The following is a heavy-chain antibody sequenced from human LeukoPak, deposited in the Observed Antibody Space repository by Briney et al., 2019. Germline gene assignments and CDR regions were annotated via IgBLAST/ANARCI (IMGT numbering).Heavy chain of an antibody. CDR2: ISPGGGPT. Sequence: GGSLRLSCAGSGFPFSIYGMNWVRQAPGKGLEWVSGISPGGGPTYYADSVKGRFTISRDDSKNTLYLQMNSLRAEDTAVYYCASDRIAVAGTGNFDYWGQGTLVTVSS. V-gene: IGHV3-23*01. D-gene: IGHD6-19*01. CDR3: ASDRIAVAGTGNFDY. CDR1: GFPFSIYG. J-gene: IGHJ4*02.